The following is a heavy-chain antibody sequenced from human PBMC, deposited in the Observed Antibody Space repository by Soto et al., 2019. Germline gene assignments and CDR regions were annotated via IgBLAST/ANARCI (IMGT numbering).Heavy chain of an antibody. Sequence: GGSLRLSCAASGFTFSSYGMHWVRQAPGKGLEWVAVIWYDGSNKYYADSVKGRFTISRDNSKNTLYLQMNSLRAEDTAVYYCAREGGYSSRRGMDVWGRGTTVTVSS. CDR1: GFTFSSYG. CDR2: IWYDGSNK. CDR3: AREGGYSSRRGMDV. D-gene: IGHD6-13*01. V-gene: IGHV3-33*01. J-gene: IGHJ6*02.